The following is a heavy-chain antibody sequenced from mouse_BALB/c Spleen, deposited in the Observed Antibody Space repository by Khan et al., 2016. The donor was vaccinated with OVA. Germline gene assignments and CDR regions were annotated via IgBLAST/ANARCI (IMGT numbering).Heavy chain of an antibody. CDR3: ARKKYYGYAMDY. Sequence: EVQLVESGPGLVKPSQSLSLTCTVTGYSITSGYAWNWIRQFPGNKLECMDYISYSGSTSYNPSLRNRISFTRDTSKNQFFLQLNSVTTEDTATFYCARKKYYGYAMDYWGQGTSVTVSS. CDR2: ISYSGST. J-gene: IGHJ4*01. V-gene: IGHV3-2*02. D-gene: IGHD1-1*01. CDR1: GYSITSGYA.